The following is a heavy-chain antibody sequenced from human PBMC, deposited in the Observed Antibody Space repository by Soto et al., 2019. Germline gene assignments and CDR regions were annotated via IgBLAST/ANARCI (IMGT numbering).Heavy chain of an antibody. CDR3: ARDRDTAMVKSYYYGMDV. V-gene: IGHV3-48*02. CDR1: GFTFSSYS. CDR2: ISSSSGTM. D-gene: IGHD5-18*01. Sequence: GSLRLSCAVSGFTFSSYSMNWVRQAPGKGLEWVSYISSSSGTMYYADSVKGRFTISRDNAKNSLYLQMNSLRDEDTAVYNCARDRDTAMVKSYYYGMDVWGQGTTVTVSS. J-gene: IGHJ6*02.